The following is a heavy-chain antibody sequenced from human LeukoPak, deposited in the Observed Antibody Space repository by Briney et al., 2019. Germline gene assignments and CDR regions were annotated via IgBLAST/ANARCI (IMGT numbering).Heavy chain of an antibody. J-gene: IGHJ4*02. CDR2: IIPIFGTA. Sequence: SVKVSCKSSGGTFTNYAISWVRQAPGQGLEWMGGIIPIFGTANYAQKFQGRVTITADKSTSTAYMELSSLRSEDTAVYYCASSILTGPSGDYWGQGTLVTVSS. V-gene: IGHV1-69*06. CDR1: GGTFTNYA. D-gene: IGHD3-9*01. CDR3: ASSILTGPSGDY.